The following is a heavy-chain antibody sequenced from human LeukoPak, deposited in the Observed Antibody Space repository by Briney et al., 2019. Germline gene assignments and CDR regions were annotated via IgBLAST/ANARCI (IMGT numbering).Heavy chain of an antibody. CDR1: GFTFSSYD. D-gene: IGHD2-2*01. Sequence: GGSLRLSCAASGFTFSSYDMSWVRQAPGKGLEWVSVISGGGKSRYYAESVKGRFTISRDNSKSTLYLQMNSLRAEDTAVYYCAKDRHAPGRYCSSITCFPFDLWGQGTLVTVSS. J-gene: IGHJ5*02. V-gene: IGHV3-23*01. CDR3: AKDRHAPGRYCSSITCFPFDL. CDR2: ISGGGKSR.